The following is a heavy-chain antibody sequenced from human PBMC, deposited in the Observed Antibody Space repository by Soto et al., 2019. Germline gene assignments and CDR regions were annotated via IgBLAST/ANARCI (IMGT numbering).Heavy chain of an antibody. D-gene: IGHD4-17*01. CDR3: ARDPYSSTKVTIMDY. CDR1: GFTFTRHS. J-gene: IGHJ4*02. V-gene: IGHV3-48*02. Sequence: LRLSCAASGFTFTRHSMNWVRQAAGKGLEWISYISDSSGTIYYADSVKGRFTISRDNVQNSLYLQMNSLRDEDTAVYYCARDPYSSTKVTIMDYWGQGXQVTVYS. CDR2: ISDSSGTI.